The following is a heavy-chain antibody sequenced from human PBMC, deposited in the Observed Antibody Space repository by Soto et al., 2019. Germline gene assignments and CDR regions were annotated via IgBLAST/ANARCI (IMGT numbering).Heavy chain of an antibody. J-gene: IGHJ4*02. D-gene: IGHD3-16*02. CDR3: ARDDPYDYVWGSYRSDNFDY. V-gene: IGHV1-18*01. Sequence: ASVKVSCKASGYTFTSYGISWVRQAPGQGLEWMGWISAYNGNTNYAQKLQGRVTMTTDTSTSTAYMELRSLRSDDTAVYYCARDDPYDYVWGSYRSDNFDYWGQGTLVTVSS. CDR2: ISAYNGNT. CDR1: GYTFTSYG.